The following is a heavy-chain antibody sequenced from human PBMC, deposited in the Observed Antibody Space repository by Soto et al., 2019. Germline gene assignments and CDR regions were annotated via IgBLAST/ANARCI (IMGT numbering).Heavy chain of an antibody. CDR1: GFTFINYA. D-gene: IGHD6-19*01. V-gene: IGHV3-23*01. J-gene: IGHJ4*02. Sequence: GGSLRLSCAASGFTFINYAMTWVRQAPGEGLEWVSTISGNGANTHYADSVKGRFSISRDNSKNTLYIQMNSLRAEDTAVYYCAKDYGSSRYFFDYWGQGALVTVSS. CDR2: ISGNGANT. CDR3: AKDYGSSRYFFDY.